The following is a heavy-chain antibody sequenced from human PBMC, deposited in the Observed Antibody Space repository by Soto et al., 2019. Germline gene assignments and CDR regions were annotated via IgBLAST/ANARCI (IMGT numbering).Heavy chain of an antibody. J-gene: IGHJ4*02. D-gene: IGHD4-4*01. CDR3: VKEATVGVAQHFDS. CDR2: VSHDGRTV. CDR1: GFTFSNYG. V-gene: IGHV3-30*18. Sequence: QVHLLESGGGVVQPGRSLRLSCAASGFTFSNYGMQWFRQAPGKGLVWVAVVSHDGRTVFYADCVKGRFIISRDNSENTVFLQMNSPRPEDTAVYYCVKEATVGVAQHFDSWGQGTVVTVSS.